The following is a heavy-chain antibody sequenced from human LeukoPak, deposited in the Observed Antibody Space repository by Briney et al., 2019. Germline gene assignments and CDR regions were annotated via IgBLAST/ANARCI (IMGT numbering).Heavy chain of an antibody. CDR1: GFTFSSYS. V-gene: IGHV3-48*01. CDR3: ASTEGYGDYVY. D-gene: IGHD4-17*01. J-gene: IGHJ4*02. Sequence: GGSLRLSCAASGFTFSSYSMNWVRQAPGKGLEWVSYISSSSSTIYYADSVKGRFTISRDNAKNSLYLQMNSLRAEDTAVYYCASTEGYGDYVYWGQGTLVTVSS. CDR2: ISSSSSTI.